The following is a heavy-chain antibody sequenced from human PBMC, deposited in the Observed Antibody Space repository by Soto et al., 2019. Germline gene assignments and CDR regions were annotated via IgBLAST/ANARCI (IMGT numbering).Heavy chain of an antibody. D-gene: IGHD6-19*01. V-gene: IGHV3-48*02. CDR3: ARDLGWAFDS. CDR2: ISGGGRPI. J-gene: IGHJ4*02. CDR1: GFTFSTFS. Sequence: EVQLVESGGGSVQPGGSLRLSCAASGFTFSTFSMNWVRQAPGRGLEWISYISGGGRPISYADSVKGRFTISRDNAKNYLYLQMESLADEDTAVYYCARDLGWAFDSWGQGTLVTVSS.